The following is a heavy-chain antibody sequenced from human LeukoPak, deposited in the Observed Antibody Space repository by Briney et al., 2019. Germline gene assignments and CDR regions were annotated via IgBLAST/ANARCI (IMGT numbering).Heavy chain of an antibody. D-gene: IGHD3-3*01. Sequence: PSETLSLTCAVSGYSISSGYYWGWIRQPPGKGLEWIGSIYHSGSIYYNPSLKSRVTISVDTSKNQFSLKLSSVTAADTAVYYCARPNYDFWSGIPTGFDYWGQGTLVTVSS. V-gene: IGHV4-38-2*01. J-gene: IGHJ4*02. CDR1: GYSISSGYY. CDR3: ARPNYDFWSGIPTGFDY. CDR2: IYHSGSI.